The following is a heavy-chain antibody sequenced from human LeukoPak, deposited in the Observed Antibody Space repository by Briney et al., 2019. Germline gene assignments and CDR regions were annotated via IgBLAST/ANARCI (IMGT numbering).Heavy chain of an antibody. CDR3: VRGARVSGTAGDY. V-gene: IGHV3-74*01. J-gene: IGHJ4*02. CDR1: GFTFSSYW. Sequence: GGSLRLSCAASGFTFSSYWMHWVRQAPGKGLVWVSRINSDGSSTNYADSVKGRFTISRDNAKNTLHLQMNSLRGEDTAVYYCVRGARVSGTAGDYWGQGTLVTVSS. CDR2: INSDGSST. D-gene: IGHD3-10*01.